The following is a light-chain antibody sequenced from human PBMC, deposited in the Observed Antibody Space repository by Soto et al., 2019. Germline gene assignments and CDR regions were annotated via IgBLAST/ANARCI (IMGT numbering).Light chain of an antibody. CDR3: LQNFAYPRT. Sequence: AIRMTQSPSSLSASVGDRVTITCRASQGIRADLGWYQHKPGKAPKLLIYSASILQSGVPSTFSGSGSGTDFTLTISSLQPEDFATYYCLQNFAYPRTFGQGTKVEV. J-gene: IGKJ1*01. V-gene: IGKV1-6*01. CDR1: QGIRAD. CDR2: SAS.